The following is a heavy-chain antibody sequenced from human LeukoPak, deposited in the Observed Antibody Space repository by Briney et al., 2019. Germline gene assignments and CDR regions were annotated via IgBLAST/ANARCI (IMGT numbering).Heavy chain of an antibody. CDR3: ARDRSNYLGGYYYYGMDV. V-gene: IGHV1-24*01. CDR1: GYTLTELS. Sequence: GASVKVSCKVSGYTLTELSMHWVRQAPGKGLEWMGGFDPEGGETIYAQKFQGRVTMTEDTSTDTAYMELSSLRAEDTAVYYCARDRSNYLGGYYYYGMDVWGQGTTVTVSS. CDR2: FDPEGGET. D-gene: IGHD4-11*01. J-gene: IGHJ6*02.